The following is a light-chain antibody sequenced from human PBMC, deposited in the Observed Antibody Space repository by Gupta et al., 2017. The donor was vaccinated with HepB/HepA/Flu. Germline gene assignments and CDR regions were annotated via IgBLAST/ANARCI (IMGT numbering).Light chain of an antibody. CDR1: KLGDKY. Sequence: SYELTQPPSVSVSPGQTASITCSGDKLGDKYACWYQQKPGQSPVLVIYQDNKRPSGIPERFPASNPGNTATLTISGTQAMDEADYFCQAWDSSTVVFGGGTKLTVL. J-gene: IGLJ2*01. V-gene: IGLV3-1*01. CDR3: QAWDSSTVV. CDR2: QDN.